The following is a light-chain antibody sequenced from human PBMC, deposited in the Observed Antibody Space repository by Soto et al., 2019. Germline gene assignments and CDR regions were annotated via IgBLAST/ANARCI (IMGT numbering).Light chain of an antibody. V-gene: IGKV3-20*01. CDR1: QSVAANH. J-gene: IGKJ3*01. CDR3: HQYGTAPLT. CDR2: GAS. Sequence: IVLTQSPGSLSLSPGERATVSCRASQSVAANHLAWYRQKRGQAPRLLIYGASSRATGIPDRFSGSGSGTDFTLTISRLQPEDFSVYYCHQYGTAPLTFGPGTKVDIK.